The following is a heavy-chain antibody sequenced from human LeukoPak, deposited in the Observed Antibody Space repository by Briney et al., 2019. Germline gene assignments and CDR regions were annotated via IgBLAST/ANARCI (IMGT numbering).Heavy chain of an antibody. CDR3: ARRSLSYYDSSGYYFDY. V-gene: IGHV5-51*01. CDR2: IYPGDSGT. CDR1: GYSFTNHW. D-gene: IGHD3-22*01. Sequence: GESLKISCQGSGYSFTNHWIGWVRQVPGKGLEWMGVIYPGDSGTRYSPSFQGRINISADTSIDTAYLQWSSLKASDTAMYYCARRSLSYYDSSGYYFDYWGRGTLVTVSS. J-gene: IGHJ4*02.